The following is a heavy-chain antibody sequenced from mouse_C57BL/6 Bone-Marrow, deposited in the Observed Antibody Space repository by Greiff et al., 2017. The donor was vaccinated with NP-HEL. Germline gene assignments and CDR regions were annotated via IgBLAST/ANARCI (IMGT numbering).Heavy chain of an antibody. V-gene: IGHV1-64*01. Sequence: QVQLQQPGAELVKPGASVKLSCKASGYTFTSYWMHWVKQRPGQGLEWIGMIHPNSGSTNYNEKFKSKATLTVDKSSSTAYMQLSILTSEDSAVYYCARTPFGYYGSSPWFAYWGQGTLVTVSA. J-gene: IGHJ3*01. D-gene: IGHD1-1*01. CDR2: IHPNSGST. CDR1: GYTFTSYW. CDR3: ARTPFGYYGSSPWFAY.